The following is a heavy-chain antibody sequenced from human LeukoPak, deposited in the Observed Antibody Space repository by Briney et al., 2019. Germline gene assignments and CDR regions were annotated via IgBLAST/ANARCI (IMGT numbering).Heavy chain of an antibody. CDR3: ARSLLTGYYPTAYYFDY. CDR1: GGSFSGDY. V-gene: IGHV4-34*01. J-gene: IGHJ4*02. CDR2: INHSGST. Sequence: SETLSLTCAVYGGSFSGDYWSWIRQPPGKGLEWIGEINHSGSTNYNPSLKSRATISVDTSKNQFSLKLSSVTAADTAVYYCARSLLTGYYPTAYYFDYWGQGTLVTVSS. D-gene: IGHD3-9*01.